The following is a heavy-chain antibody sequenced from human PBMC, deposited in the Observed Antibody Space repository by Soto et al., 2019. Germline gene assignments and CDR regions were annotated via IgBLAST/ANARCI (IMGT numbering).Heavy chain of an antibody. D-gene: IGHD3-10*01. CDR3: GREVYCSGRYYYGFKFGASDAFDI. CDR1: GYTFTSYG. J-gene: IGHJ3*02. V-gene: IGHV1-18*01. CDR2: ISAYNGNT. Sequence: QVQLVQSGAEVKKPGASVKVSCKASGYTFTSYGISWVRQAPGQGLEWMGWISAYNGNTNYAQKLQGRVTMTTDTSTSTAYVELRSLRSDDTAVYYCGREVYCSGRYYYGFKFGASDAFDIWGQGTMVTVSS.